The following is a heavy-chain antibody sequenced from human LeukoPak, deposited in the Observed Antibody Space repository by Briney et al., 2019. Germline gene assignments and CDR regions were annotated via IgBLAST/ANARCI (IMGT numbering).Heavy chain of an antibody. V-gene: IGHV1-18*01. Sequence: ASVTVSCKASGYTFTSYGISWVRQAPGQGLEWMGWISAYNGNTNYAQKLQGRVTMTTDTSTSTAYMELRSLRSDDTAVYYCARDCSSTSCYVLRGYGMDVWGQGTTVTVSS. CDR1: GYTFTSYG. D-gene: IGHD2-2*01. CDR3: ARDCSSTSCYVLRGYGMDV. J-gene: IGHJ6*02. CDR2: ISAYNGNT.